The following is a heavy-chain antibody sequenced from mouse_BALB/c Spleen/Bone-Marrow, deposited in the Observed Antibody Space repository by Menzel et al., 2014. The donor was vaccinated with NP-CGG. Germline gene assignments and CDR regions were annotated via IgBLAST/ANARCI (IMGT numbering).Heavy chain of an antibody. CDR1: GFTFTSYT. Sequence: QVQLQQSAAELARPGASVKMSCKASGFTFTSYTMHWVKQRPGQGLEWIGYINPSSGYTEYNQKFKDKTTLTADKSSSTAYMQLSSLTSEDSAVYYCAREEWSTGFAYWGRGTLVAVAA. D-gene: IGHD1-1*02. CDR2: INPSSGYT. V-gene: IGHV1-4*02. CDR3: AREEWSTGFAY. J-gene: IGHJ3*01.